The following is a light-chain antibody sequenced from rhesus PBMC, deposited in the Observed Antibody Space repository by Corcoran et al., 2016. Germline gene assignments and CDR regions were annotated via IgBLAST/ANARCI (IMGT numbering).Light chain of an antibody. CDR3: QQGSSIPWT. J-gene: IGKJ1*01. CDR2: RTS. V-gene: IGKV3-35*01. Sequence: EIVLTQSPTSMAVSQGDRVTISCTASSSVSTSNLPWYQQKPGFPPRLLVYRTSSLASGVPARCSGSGSGTSYTLNISSMEAEDAAHYYCQQGSSIPWTFGQGTKVEI. CDR1: SSVSTSN.